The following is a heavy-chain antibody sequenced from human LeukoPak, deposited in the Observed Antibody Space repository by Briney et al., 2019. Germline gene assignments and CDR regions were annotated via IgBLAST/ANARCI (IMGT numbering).Heavy chain of an antibody. J-gene: IGHJ4*02. CDR2: IGSSGGST. V-gene: IGHV3-23*01. D-gene: IGHD5-24*01. Sequence: PGGSLRLSYAASGFNFITAAMTWVRQAPGKGLEWVSLIGSSGGSTYYADSVKGRFTISRDNSKNTLFLQMNSLRAEDTAVYYCARSAVEMGTIFSYWGQGTLVTVSS. CDR1: GFNFITAA. CDR3: ARSAVEMGTIFSY.